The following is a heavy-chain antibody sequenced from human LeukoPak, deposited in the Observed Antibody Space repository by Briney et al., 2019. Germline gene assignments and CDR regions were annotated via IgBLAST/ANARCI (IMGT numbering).Heavy chain of an antibody. D-gene: IGHD5-12*01. CDR1: GYCFTSYW. Sequence: GESLKISCRGSGYCFTSYWIGWVRQMPGKGLEWMGIIYPGDSDTRYSPSFQGQVTISADKSIGTAYLQWSSLKASDTAMYYCARHESSWPYYYYMDVWGKGTTVTVSS. CDR2: IYPGDSDT. J-gene: IGHJ6*03. V-gene: IGHV5-51*01. CDR3: ARHESSWPYYYYMDV.